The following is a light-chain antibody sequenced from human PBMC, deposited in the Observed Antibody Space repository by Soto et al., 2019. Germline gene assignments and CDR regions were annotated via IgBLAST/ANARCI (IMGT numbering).Light chain of an antibody. V-gene: IGKV3-20*01. CDR2: GAS. J-gene: IGKJ5*01. CDR1: QSVSSSY. CDR3: QQYGSSIT. Sequence: EIVLTQSPGTLSLSPGERATLSCRASQSVSSSYLAWYQQKPGQAPRLLIYGASSRATGIPDRFSGSGSGTDFTLPISRLEPEDFAVYYCQQYGSSITFGQGTRLEIK.